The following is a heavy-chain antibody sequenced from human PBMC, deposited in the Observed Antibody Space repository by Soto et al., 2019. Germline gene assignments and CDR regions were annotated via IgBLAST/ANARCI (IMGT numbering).Heavy chain of an antibody. J-gene: IGHJ6*02. V-gene: IGHV4-34*01. D-gene: IGHD6-13*01. CDR2: INHSGST. Sequence: QVQLQQWGAGLLKPSETLSLTCAVYGGSFSGYYWSWIRQPPGKGLEWIGEINHSGSTNYNPSLKSRVNISVDTSKTQFSLKLSSVTAADTAVYYCARGWGYSSSWYPPDYYYGMDVWGQGTTVTVSS. CDR1: GGSFSGYY. CDR3: ARGWGYSSSWYPPDYYYGMDV.